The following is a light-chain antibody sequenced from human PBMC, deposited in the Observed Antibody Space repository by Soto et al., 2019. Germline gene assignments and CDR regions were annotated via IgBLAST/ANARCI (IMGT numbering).Light chain of an antibody. CDR1: QSVDND. CDR2: DAS. Sequence: EIVMTQSPATLSVSPGDRATLSCRASQSVDNDLAWYQQKPGQPPRLLIYDASTRATGIPARFSGSQSGTEFTLTISSLQSEDFAVYYCQQYNNWPPSWTFGQGTKVEIK. V-gene: IGKV3D-15*01. J-gene: IGKJ1*01. CDR3: QQYNNWPPSWT.